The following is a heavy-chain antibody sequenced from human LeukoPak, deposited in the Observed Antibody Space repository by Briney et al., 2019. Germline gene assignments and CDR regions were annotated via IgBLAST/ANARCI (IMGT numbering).Heavy chain of an antibody. CDR3: ARVREAAAGPNWFDP. CDR1: GYTFIGYY. Sequence: ASVKVSCKASGYTFIGYYMHWVRQAPGQGLEWMGWINPNSGGTNYAQKFQGRVTMTRDTSISTAYMELSRLRSDDTAVYYCARVREAAAGPNWFDPWGQGTLVTVSS. CDR2: INPNSGGT. D-gene: IGHD6-13*01. J-gene: IGHJ5*02. V-gene: IGHV1-2*02.